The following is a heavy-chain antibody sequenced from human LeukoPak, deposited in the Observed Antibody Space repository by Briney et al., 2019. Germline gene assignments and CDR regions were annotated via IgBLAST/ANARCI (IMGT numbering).Heavy chain of an antibody. V-gene: IGHV3-48*03. CDR3: ARDCSSTSCPAGRYFDWGAFDI. J-gene: IGHJ3*02. CDR2: ISSSGSTI. CDR1: GFTFSSYE. D-gene: IGHD2-2*01. Sequence: GGSLRLSCAASGFTFSSYEMNWVRQAPGKGLEWVSYISSSGSTIYYADSVKGRFTISRDNAKNSLYLQMNSLRAGDTAVYYCARDCSSTSCPAGRYFDWGAFDIWGQGTMVTVSS.